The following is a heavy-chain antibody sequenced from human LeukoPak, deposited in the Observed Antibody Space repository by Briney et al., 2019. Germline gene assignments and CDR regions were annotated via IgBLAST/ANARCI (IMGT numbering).Heavy chain of an antibody. CDR1: GHSISTGYY. V-gene: IGHV4-34*01. J-gene: IGHJ4*02. CDR2: INHSGST. CDR3: ASRKYIAAGWGY. D-gene: IGHD6-13*01. Sequence: SETLSLTCAVSGHSISTGYYWGWIRQPPGKGLEWIGEINHSGSTNYNPSLKSRVTISVDTSKNQFSLKLSSVTAADTAVYYCASRKYIAAGWGYWGQGTLVTVSS.